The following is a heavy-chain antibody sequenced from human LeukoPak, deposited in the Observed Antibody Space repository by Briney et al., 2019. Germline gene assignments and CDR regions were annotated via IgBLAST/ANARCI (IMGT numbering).Heavy chain of an antibody. CDR1: GYIFTDYY. V-gene: IGHV1-46*01. CDR3: ARDISVRDAAWWFNP. Sequence: ASVKVSCKASGYIFTDYYIHWVRQAPGQGLEWMGVIYPTGGSTSYAYKFQGRITLTRDMSTSTDYLELSSLRSDDTAVYYCARDISVRDAAWWFNPWGQGTLVTVSS. CDR2: IYPTGGST. J-gene: IGHJ5*02. D-gene: IGHD5-24*01.